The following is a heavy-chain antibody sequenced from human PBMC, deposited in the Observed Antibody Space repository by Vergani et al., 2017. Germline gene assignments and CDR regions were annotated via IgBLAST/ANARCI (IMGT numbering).Heavy chain of an antibody. D-gene: IGHD2-2*01. CDR3: ARMGGYXEGDAFRIGYFDS. CDR2: MYHSGST. V-gene: IGHV4-59*11. Sequence: QVQLQESGPGLVKSSETLPLTCSVSFDSIRNLYCNWIRQPPGKELEWIGYMYHSGSTNYNPSLETRVTISGDTSKNQFSLKLNSVTAADTAMYYCARMGGYXEGDAFRIGYFDSWGPGILVTVSS. J-gene: IGHJ4*02. CDR1: FDSIRNLY.